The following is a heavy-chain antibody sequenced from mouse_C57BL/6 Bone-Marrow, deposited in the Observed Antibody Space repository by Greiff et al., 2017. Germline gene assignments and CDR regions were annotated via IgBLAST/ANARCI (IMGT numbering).Heavy chain of an antibody. D-gene: IGHD1-1*01. CDR3: ARNYYGSSYWFAY. Sequence: VQLKASVAELVRPGASVKLSCTASGFNIKNTYMHWVKQRPEQGLEWIGRIDPANGNTKYAPKFQGKATITAYTSSNTAYLQLSSLTSEDTAIYYCARNYYGSSYWFAYWGQGTLVTVSA. CDR1: GFNIKNTY. V-gene: IGHV14-3*01. J-gene: IGHJ3*01. CDR2: IDPANGNT.